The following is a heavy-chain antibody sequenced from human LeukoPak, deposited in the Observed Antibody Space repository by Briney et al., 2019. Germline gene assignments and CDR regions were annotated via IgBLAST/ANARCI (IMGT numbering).Heavy chain of an antibody. V-gene: IGHV4-30-2*01. CDR3: ASKVAGFFYFDY. CDR1: GYSISNSGYF. Sequence: SETLSLTCTVSGYSISNSGYFWSWIRQPPGKGLEWIGYIYHSGSTYYNPSLKSRVTISMNRSKNQISLKLSSVTAADTAVYYCASKVAGFFYFDYWGQGTLVTVSS. J-gene: IGHJ4*02. CDR2: IYHSGST. D-gene: IGHD6-19*01.